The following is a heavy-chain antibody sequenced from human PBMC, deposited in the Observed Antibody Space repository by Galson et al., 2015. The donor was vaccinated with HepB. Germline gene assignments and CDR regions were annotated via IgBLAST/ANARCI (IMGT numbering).Heavy chain of an antibody. J-gene: IGHJ6*03. CDR2: IRSKAKSYAT. CDR3: TREGDFWNVTRYYYMDV. V-gene: IGHV3-73*01. D-gene: IGHD1-1*01. Sequence: SLRLSCATSGFTFNGSAIHWVRQASGKGLEWVARIRSKAKSYATAYHASVKGRFTISRDDSKNTAYLQMNSLKTEDTAVYYCTREGDFWNVTRYYYMDVWGKGTTVTVSS. CDR1: GFTFNGSA.